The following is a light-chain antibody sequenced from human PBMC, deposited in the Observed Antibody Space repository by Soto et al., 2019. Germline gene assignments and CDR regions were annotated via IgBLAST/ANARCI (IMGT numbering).Light chain of an antibody. CDR2: EVS. J-gene: IGLJ1*01. Sequence: QSVLTQPASVSGSPGQSITISCTGTSSDVGGYNYVSWYQQHPGKAPKLLIYEVSNRPSGVSNRFSGSKSGDTASLTISGLQAEDEAEYYCSSYTRSSARLFGTGTKVTVL. V-gene: IGLV2-14*01. CDR1: SSDVGGYNY. CDR3: SSYTRSSARL.